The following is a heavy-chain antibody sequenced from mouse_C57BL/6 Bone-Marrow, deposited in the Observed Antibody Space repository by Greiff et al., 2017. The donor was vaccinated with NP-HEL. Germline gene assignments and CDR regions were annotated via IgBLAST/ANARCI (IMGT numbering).Heavy chain of an antibody. J-gene: IGHJ1*03. CDR2: INPNYGTT. Sequence: VQLQQSGPELVKPGASVKISCKASGYSFTDYNMNWVKQSNGKSLEWIGVINPNYGTTSYNQKFKGKATLTVDQSSSTAYLQLNSLTSEDSAVYYCARGMCVLREWYFDVWGTGTTVTVSS. CDR3: ARGMCVLREWYFDV. CDR1: GYSFTDYN. D-gene: IGHD1-1*01. V-gene: IGHV1-39*01.